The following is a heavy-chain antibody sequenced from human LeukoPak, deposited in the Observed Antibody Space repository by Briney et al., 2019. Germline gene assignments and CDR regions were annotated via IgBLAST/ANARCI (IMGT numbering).Heavy chain of an antibody. CDR3: ARETTLTPSDY. V-gene: IGHV5-10-1*01. J-gene: IGHJ4*02. CDR2: IDPSDSYT. D-gene: IGHD3-9*01. Sequence: HGESLQISCKGSGYNFTSYWINWVRQMPGKGLEWMGRIDPSDSYTNYSPSFQGHVTISVDKSISTAYLQWSSLKASDTAMYYCARETTLTPSDYWGRGILVTVSS. CDR1: GYNFTSYW.